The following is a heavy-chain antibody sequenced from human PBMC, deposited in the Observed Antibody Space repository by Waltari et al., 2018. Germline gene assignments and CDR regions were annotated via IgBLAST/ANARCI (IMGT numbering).Heavy chain of an antibody. CDR2: ITSDGSNT. CDR1: GFTFSRYG. V-gene: IGHV3-74*01. Sequence: EVQLVESGGGLVQHGGSLRLPCAASGFTFSRYGRYWVRQAPGTGLAWVSHITSDGSNTGYADSVKGRFTISRDNAKNTLYMEMNSLRDEDTAVYYCVRDRGMDAWGQGTTVTVSS. J-gene: IGHJ6*02. CDR3: VRDRGMDA.